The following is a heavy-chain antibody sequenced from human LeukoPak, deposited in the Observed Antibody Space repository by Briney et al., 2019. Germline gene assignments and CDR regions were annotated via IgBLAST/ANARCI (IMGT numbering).Heavy chain of an antibody. D-gene: IGHD6-19*01. CDR2: IYYSGST. Sequence: PSETLSLTCTVSGGSISSSIYYWGWIRQPPGKGLEWIGNIYYSGSTYYNPSLKSRVSISLDTSKKQFSLRLSSVTAADTAVYYCARAREAVAGRLLDYWGQGTLVTVSS. CDR3: ARAREAVAGRLLDY. J-gene: IGHJ4*02. V-gene: IGHV4-39*07. CDR1: GGSISSSIYY.